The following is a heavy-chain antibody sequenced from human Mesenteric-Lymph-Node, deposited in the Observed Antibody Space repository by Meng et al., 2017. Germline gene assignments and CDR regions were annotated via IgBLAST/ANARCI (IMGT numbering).Heavy chain of an antibody. V-gene: IGHV3-23*01. D-gene: IGHD2-8*01. J-gene: IGHJ4*02. Sequence: GESLKISCAASGFTFSSYAMSWVRQAPGKGLEWVSAISGSGGSTYYADSVKGRFTISRDNSKNTLYLQMDSLRDEDTAVYYCARSNYFDYWGQGTLVTVSS. CDR2: ISGSGGST. CDR1: GFTFSSYA. CDR3: ARSNYFDY.